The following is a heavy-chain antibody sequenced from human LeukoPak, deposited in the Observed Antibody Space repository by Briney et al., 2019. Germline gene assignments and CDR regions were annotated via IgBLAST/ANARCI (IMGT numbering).Heavy chain of an antibody. Sequence: SETLSLTCTVSGGSISSHYWSWIRQPPGKGLEWIGYIYSSGSTKYNPSLKSRVTISVDTSKNQFSLKLSSVTAADTAVYYCARHWGWGEGDWFDSWGQGTPVTVSS. J-gene: IGHJ5*01. CDR1: GGSISSHY. CDR3: ARHWGWGEGDWFDS. CDR2: IYSSGST. V-gene: IGHV4-59*08. D-gene: IGHD3-16*01.